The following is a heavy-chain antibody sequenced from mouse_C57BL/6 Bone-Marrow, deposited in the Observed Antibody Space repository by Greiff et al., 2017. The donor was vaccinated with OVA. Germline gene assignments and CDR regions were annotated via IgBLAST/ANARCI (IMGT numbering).Heavy chain of an antibody. CDR2: INPNYGTT. V-gene: IGHV1-39*01. J-gene: IGHJ3*01. Sequence: VQLKESGPELVKPGASVKISCKASGYSFTDYNMHWVKQSTGKSLEWIGVINPNYGTTSYNQKFKGKATLTVDQSSSTAYMQLNSLTSEDAAVYCCAREDDGPGCAYWGQGTLVTVSA. CDR1: GYSFTDYN. CDR3: AREDDGPGCAY. D-gene: IGHD2-3*01.